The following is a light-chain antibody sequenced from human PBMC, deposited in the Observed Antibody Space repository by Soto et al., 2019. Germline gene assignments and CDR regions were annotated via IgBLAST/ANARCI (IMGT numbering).Light chain of an antibody. J-gene: IGKJ1*01. CDR2: KAS. V-gene: IGKV1-5*03. CDR1: QTISSW. Sequence: DIQMTQSPSTLSGSVGDRVTITCRASQTISSWLAWYQQKPGKAPKRLIYKASTLKSGFPSRFSGSGSGTEFTLTISSLQPDDFATSYCQHYHRYSEPFGQGPKLEL. CDR3: QHYHRYSEP.